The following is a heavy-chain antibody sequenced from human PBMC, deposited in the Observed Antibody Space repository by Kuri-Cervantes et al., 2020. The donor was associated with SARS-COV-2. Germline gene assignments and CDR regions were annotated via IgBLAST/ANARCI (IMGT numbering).Heavy chain of an antibody. Sequence: GESLKISCAASGFTFSSYSMNWVRQAPGKGLEWVSSISSSSSYIYYADSVKGRFTISRDNAKNSLYLQMNSLRAEDTAVYYCARKVGATYLAGDWYFDLWSRATLVTVSS. D-gene: IGHD1-26*01. CDR1: GFTFSSYS. V-gene: IGHV3-21*01. J-gene: IGHJ2*01. CDR3: ARKVGATYLAGDWYFDL. CDR2: ISSSSSYI.